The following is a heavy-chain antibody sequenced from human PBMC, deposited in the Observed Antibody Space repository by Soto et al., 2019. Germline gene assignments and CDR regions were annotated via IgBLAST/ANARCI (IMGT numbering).Heavy chain of an antibody. Sequence: SGPTLVNPTQTLTLTCTFSGFSLSTSGVGVGWIRQPPGKALEWLALIYWNDDKRYSPSLKSRLTITKETSKNQVVLTMTNMKPFDKSTFYCAHRDSSSWYKYFQHWGQGTLVTVSS. CDR3: AHRDSSSWYKYFQH. CDR2: IYWNDDK. J-gene: IGHJ1*01. V-gene: IGHV2-5*01. CDR1: GFSLSTSGVG. D-gene: IGHD6-13*01.